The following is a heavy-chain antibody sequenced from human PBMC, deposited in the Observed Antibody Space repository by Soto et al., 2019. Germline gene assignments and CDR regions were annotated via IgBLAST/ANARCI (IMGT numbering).Heavy chain of an antibody. J-gene: IGHJ5*02. CDR1: GYTFTSYD. V-gene: IGHV1-18*01. Sequence: QVQLVQSGAEGKKPGASVKVSCKASGYTFTSYDISWVRQAPGQGLEWMGWMSTSNGNTNYAQKLQGRVTMTTDTSTSTATMELRSLRPDDTAVYFCARDRNWVDPWGQGTLVTVS. CDR2: MSTSNGNT. CDR3: ARDRNWVDP.